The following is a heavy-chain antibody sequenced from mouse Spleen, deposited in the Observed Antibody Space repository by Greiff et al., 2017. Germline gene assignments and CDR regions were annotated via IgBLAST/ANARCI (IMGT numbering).Heavy chain of an antibody. CDR2: ISSGGSYT. CDR3: ARHQNGGSWFAY. Sequence: EVHLVESGGDLVKPGGSLKLSCAASGFTFSSYGMSWVRQTPDKRLEWVATISSGGSYTYYPDSVKGRFTISRDNAKNTLYLQMSSLKSEDTAMYYCARHQNGGSWFAYWGQGTLVTVSA. J-gene: IGHJ3*01. V-gene: IGHV5-6*01. CDR1: GFTFSSYG.